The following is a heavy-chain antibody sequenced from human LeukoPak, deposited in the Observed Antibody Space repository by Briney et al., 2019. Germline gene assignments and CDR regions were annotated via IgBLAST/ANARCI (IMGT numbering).Heavy chain of an antibody. Sequence: GGSLRLSCARSGFTFANSWMNWFRQTPGKGLEWVANIQQDGSANYVDSVKGRFTISRDMAKTSLYLQMNSLRAEDTAVYYCARESSSPFTWGQGTLVTVSS. J-gene: IGHJ5*02. V-gene: IGHV3-7*01. CDR1: GFTFANSW. CDR3: ARESSSPFT. CDR2: IQQDGSA.